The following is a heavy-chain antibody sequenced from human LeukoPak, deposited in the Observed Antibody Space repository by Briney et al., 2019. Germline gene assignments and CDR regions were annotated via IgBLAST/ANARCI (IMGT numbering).Heavy chain of an antibody. V-gene: IGHV3-23*01. J-gene: IGHJ4*02. CDR2: ISGSGGST. D-gene: IGHD3-10*01. Sequence: GGSLRLSCVASGITFSRHWMTWVRQAPGKGLEWVSAISGSGGSTYYADSVKGRFTISRDNSKNTLYLQMNSLRAEDTAVYYCAKMGPPITMVRGPRLGYFDYWGQGTLVTVSS. CDR3: AKMGPPITMVRGPRLGYFDY. CDR1: GITFSRHW.